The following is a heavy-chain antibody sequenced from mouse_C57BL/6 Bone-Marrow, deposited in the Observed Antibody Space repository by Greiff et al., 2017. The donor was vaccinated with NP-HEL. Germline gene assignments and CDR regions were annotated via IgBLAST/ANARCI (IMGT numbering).Heavy chain of an antibody. CDR3: ARRNGSGAFDV. V-gene: IGHV1-64*01. D-gene: IGHD1-1*01. CDR1: GYTFTSYW. J-gene: IGHJ1*03. Sequence: VQLQQPGAELVKPGASVKLSCKASGYTFTSYWMHWVKQRPGQGLEWIGMIHPNSGSTNYNEKFKSKATLTVDKSSSTAYMQLSSLTSEDSAVYYCARRNGSGAFDVWGTGTTVTVSS. CDR2: IHPNSGST.